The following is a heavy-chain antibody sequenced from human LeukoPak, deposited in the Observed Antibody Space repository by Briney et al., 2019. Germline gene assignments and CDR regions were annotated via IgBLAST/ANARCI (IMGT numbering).Heavy chain of an antibody. D-gene: IGHD3-10*01. CDR1: GGSFSSHY. Sequence: SETLSFTCGVSGGSFSSHYWTWIRQPPGKGLEWIGEINPRGSTNYNPSLESRVTVSADTSRNQLSLSLTSVTAADTAVYYCARHGGYYFDYWGQGTLVTVSS. V-gene: IGHV4-34*01. J-gene: IGHJ4*02. CDR2: INPRGST. CDR3: ARHGGYYFDY.